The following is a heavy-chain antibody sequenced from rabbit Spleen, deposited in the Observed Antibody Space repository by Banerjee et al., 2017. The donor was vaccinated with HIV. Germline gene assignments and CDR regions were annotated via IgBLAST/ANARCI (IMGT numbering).Heavy chain of an antibody. Sequence: QSLEESGGGLVQPEGSLTLTCTASGFSLSANDFIYWVRQAPGKGLEWIGIIYAGKGSTDYASWVNGRFTISSDNAQNTVDLQMNSLTAADTATYFCARSPNSYDDYGDLYYFNLWGPGTLVTVS. V-gene: IGHV1S40*01. D-gene: IGHD2-1*01. CDR2: IYAGKGST. CDR1: GFSLSANDF. CDR3: ARSPNSYDDYGDLYYFNL. J-gene: IGHJ4*01.